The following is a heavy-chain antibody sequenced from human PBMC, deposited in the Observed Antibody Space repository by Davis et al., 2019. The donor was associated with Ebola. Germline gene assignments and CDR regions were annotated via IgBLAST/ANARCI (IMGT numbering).Heavy chain of an antibody. V-gene: IGHV1-69*02. D-gene: IGHD3-22*01. J-gene: IGHJ4*02. Sequence: SVKVSCKASGGTFSSYTISWVRQAPGQGLEWMGRIIPILGIANYAQKFQGRVTITRDTSASTAYMELSSLRSEDTAVYYCARGSDISGYYPTDYWGQGTLVTVSS. CDR1: GGTFSSYT. CDR2: IIPILGIA. CDR3: ARGSDISGYYPTDY.